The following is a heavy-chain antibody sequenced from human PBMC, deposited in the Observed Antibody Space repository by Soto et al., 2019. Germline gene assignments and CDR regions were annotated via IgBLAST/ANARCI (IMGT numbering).Heavy chain of an antibody. CDR1: GGSFSGYY. V-gene: IGHV4-34*01. J-gene: IGHJ4*02. Sequence: SETLSLTCAVYGGSFSGYYWSWIRQPPGKGLEWIGEISHSGSTNYNPSLKSRVTISVDTSKNQFSLKLSSVTAADTAVYYCASSIIAAAGTGFDYWGQGTLVTVSS. CDR2: ISHSGST. D-gene: IGHD6-13*01. CDR3: ASSIIAAAGTGFDY.